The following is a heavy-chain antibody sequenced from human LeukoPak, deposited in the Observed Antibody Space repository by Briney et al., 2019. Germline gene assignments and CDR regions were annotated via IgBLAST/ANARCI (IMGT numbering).Heavy chain of an antibody. D-gene: IGHD3-3*01. Sequence: PSETLSLTCTVSGGSISSYYWSWIRQPAGKGLEWIGRIYTSGSTNYNPSLKSRVTMSVDTSKNQFSLKLSSVTAADTAVYYCARDRTGLLTIFGVEYYYYYMDVWGKGTTVTVSS. CDR3: ARDRTGLLTIFGVEYYYYYMDV. J-gene: IGHJ6*03. CDR1: GGSISSYY. CDR2: IYTSGST. V-gene: IGHV4-4*07.